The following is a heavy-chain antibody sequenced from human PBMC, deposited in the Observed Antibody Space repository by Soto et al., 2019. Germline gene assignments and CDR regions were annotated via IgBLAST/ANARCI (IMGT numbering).Heavy chain of an antibody. CDR2: IYHSGST. V-gene: IGHV4-30-2*01. Sequence: QLQLQESGSGLVKPSQTLSLTCAVSGGSISSGGYSWSWIRQPPGKGLEWIGYIYHSGSTYYNPSLKSRVTISVDRSKNQFSLKLSSVTAADTAVYYCARGYYDILTGGYGMDVWGQGTTVTVSS. D-gene: IGHD3-9*01. J-gene: IGHJ6*02. CDR1: GGSISSGGYS. CDR3: ARGYYDILTGGYGMDV.